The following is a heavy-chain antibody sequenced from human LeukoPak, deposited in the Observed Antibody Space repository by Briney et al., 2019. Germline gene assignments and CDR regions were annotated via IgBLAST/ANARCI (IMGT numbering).Heavy chain of an antibody. V-gene: IGHV4-59*01. CDR3: ASGGYSGYAFDY. CDR2: IYYSGIT. Sequence: SETLSLTCNVSGGSISSFYWSWIRQPPGKGLQWIGYIYYSGITRYNPSLKSRVTISVDTSKNQFSLKLSSVTAADTAVYYCASGGYSGYAFDYWGQGILVTVSS. CDR1: GGSISSFY. J-gene: IGHJ4*02. D-gene: IGHD5-12*01.